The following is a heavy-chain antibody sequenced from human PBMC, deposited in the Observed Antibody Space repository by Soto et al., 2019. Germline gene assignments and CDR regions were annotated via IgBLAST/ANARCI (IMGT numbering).Heavy chain of an antibody. J-gene: IGHJ6*02. V-gene: IGHV3-21*01. Sequence: GGPLRLSRSASGFTFSSYSMNWVRQAPGKGLEWVSSISSSSSYIYYADSVKGRFTISRDNAKNSLYLQMNSLRAEDTAVYYCARDRRYCGGDCYFLDVWGQGTTVTVSS. CDR1: GFTFSSYS. CDR2: ISSSSSYI. D-gene: IGHD2-21*02. CDR3: ARDRRYCGGDCYFLDV.